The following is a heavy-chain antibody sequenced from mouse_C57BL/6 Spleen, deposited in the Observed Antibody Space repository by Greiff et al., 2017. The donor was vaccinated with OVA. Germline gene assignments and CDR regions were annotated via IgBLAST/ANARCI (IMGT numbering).Heavy chain of an antibody. D-gene: IGHD2-4*01. V-gene: IGHV14-2*01. CDR2: IDPEDGET. Sequence: DVKLVESGAELVKPGASVKLSCTASGFNIKDYYMHWVKQRTEQGLEWIGRIDPEDGETKYAPKFQGKATITADTSSNTAYLQLSSLTSEDTAVYYCARGDYDGTLWMDYWGQGTSVTVSS. CDR1: GFNIKDYY. J-gene: IGHJ4*01. CDR3: ARGDYDGTLWMDY.